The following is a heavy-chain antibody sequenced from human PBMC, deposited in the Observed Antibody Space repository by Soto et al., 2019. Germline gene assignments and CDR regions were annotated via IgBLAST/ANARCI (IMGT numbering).Heavy chain of an antibody. D-gene: IGHD3-3*01. Sequence: QVQLVQSGAEVKKPGASVKVSCKVSGYTLTQLSMHWVRQAPGKGLEWMGGFDPGDGETVYAQKVQGRVTMTEDTSTDTAYMELSSLRSEDTAVYYCTTGQRPIRFLEWLSRYYFDFWGQGTLVTVSS. V-gene: IGHV1-24*01. CDR2: FDPGDGET. CDR1: GYTLTQLS. J-gene: IGHJ4*02. CDR3: TTGQRPIRFLEWLSRYYFDF.